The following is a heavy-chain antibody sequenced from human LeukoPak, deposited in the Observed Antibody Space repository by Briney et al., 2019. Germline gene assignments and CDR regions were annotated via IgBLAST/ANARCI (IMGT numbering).Heavy chain of an antibody. CDR2: ISSSGGST. D-gene: IGHD6-19*01. V-gene: IGHV3-23*01. Sequence: GGSLRLSCAASGFTFSSYWMNWARQAPGRGLEWVSAISSSGGSTYYTDSVKGRFTISRENSKNTLSLQMNSLRAEDTAIYYCAKARAVTGSSYFDYWGQGSLVTVSS. CDR3: AKARAVTGSSYFDY. CDR1: GFTFSSYW. J-gene: IGHJ4*02.